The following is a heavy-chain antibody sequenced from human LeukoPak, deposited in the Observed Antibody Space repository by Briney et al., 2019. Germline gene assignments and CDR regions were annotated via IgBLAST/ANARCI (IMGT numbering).Heavy chain of an antibody. Sequence: SETLSLTCAVYGGSFSGYYWIWIRQPPGKGLEWVGEMNHSGSTNYNPSLKRRITISVDTSNKQFSLKLSSVTAADTAVYYCARNSYCSGGSCYSPLDYWGQGTLVTVSS. CDR2: MNHSGST. V-gene: IGHV4-34*01. CDR1: GGSFSGYY. D-gene: IGHD2-15*01. CDR3: ARNSYCSGGSCYSPLDY. J-gene: IGHJ4*02.